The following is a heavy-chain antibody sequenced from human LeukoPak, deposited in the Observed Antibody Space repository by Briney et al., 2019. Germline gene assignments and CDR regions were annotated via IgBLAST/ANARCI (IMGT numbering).Heavy chain of an antibody. CDR2: IIPIFGTA. CDR3: ASEGYYDSSALDY. D-gene: IGHD3-22*01. V-gene: IGHV1-69*05. CDR1: GGTFSSYA. J-gene: IGHJ4*02. Sequence: SVKVSCKASGGTFSSYAISWVRQAPGQGLWWMGGIIPIFGTANYAQKFQGRVTITTDESTSTAYMEVSSPGSEDTAVYYCASEGYYDSSALDYWGQGTLVTVSS.